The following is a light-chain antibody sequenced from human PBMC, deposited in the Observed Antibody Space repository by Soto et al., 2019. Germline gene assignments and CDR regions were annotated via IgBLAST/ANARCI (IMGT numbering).Light chain of an antibody. J-gene: IGKJ4*01. V-gene: IGKV3-11*01. CDR2: DAS. CDR1: ESIGNY. CDR3: QWRSDWPPRLT. Sequence: EVVLTQSPATLSLSPGERATLSCRASESIGNYLAWYQQKLRQAPKLLIYDASHRAIGIPGRFSGDGRGTDFTLSISSLEPEDFAAYYCQWRSDWPPRLTFGGGTKVEIK.